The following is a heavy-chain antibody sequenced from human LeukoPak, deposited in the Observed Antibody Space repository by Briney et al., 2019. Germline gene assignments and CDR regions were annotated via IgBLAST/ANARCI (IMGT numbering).Heavy chain of an antibody. CDR3: ARPAWGIAVSYYGMDV. Sequence: SGGSLRLSCAASGFTFNTFSMNWVRQAPGKGLEWISFISYSSATIYYADSVKGRFTISRDNSKNTLYLQMNSLRAEDTAVYYCARPAWGIAVSYYGMDVWGQGTTVTVSS. CDR1: GFTFNTFS. CDR2: ISYSSATI. J-gene: IGHJ6*02. V-gene: IGHV3-48*01. D-gene: IGHD6-19*01.